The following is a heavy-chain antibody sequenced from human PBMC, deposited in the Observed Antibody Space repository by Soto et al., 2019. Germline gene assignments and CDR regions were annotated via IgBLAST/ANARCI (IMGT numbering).Heavy chain of an antibody. J-gene: IGHJ4*02. CDR2: LYNDERT. Sequence: SETLSLTCTVSGDSVSNHYWNWSRQPAGQGLEWLGRLYNDERTNYNPSLKSRLTMSMDTSKNQFSLKLTSVTAADSAVYFCAREPLAHSYFDFWGQGILVTVSS. CDR1: GDSVSNHY. V-gene: IGHV4-4*07. D-gene: IGHD2-21*01. CDR3: AREPLAHSYFDF.